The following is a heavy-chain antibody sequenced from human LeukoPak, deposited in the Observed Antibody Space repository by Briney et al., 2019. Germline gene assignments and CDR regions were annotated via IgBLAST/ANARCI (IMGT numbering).Heavy chain of an antibody. V-gene: IGHV4-39*01. CDR1: GGSISSSSYY. D-gene: IGHD2-2*01. CDR3: ARRGYCSSTSCYEYWFDP. Sequence: SETLSLTCTVSGGSISSSSYYWGWIRQPPGKGLEWIGIIYYSGSTYYDPSLKSRLTISVDTSKNQFSLKLSSVTATDTAVYYCARRGYCSSTSCYEYWFDPWGQGTLVTVSS. J-gene: IGHJ5*02. CDR2: IYYSGST.